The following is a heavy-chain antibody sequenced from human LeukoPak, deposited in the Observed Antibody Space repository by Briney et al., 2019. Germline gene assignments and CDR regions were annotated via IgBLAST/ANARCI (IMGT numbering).Heavy chain of an antibody. CDR1: GFTFSSYN. D-gene: IGHD3-10*01. CDR3: AREGGSGGYLYS. Sequence: GGSLRLSCAASGFTFSSYNMNWVRQAPGKGLEWISYISNSGSNTFYADSVKGRFTTSRDNAENSLYLQMNSLKADDTAVYYCAREGGSGGYLYSWGQGTLVTVSS. CDR2: ISNSGSNT. J-gene: IGHJ4*02. V-gene: IGHV3-48*01.